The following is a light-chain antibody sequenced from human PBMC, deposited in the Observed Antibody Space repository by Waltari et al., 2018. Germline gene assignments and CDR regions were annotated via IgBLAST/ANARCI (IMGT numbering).Light chain of an antibody. CDR1: SANIGSNT. CDR2: SNN. CDR3: AAWYDSLNGQV. V-gene: IGLV1-44*01. Sequence: QSVLTQPPSASGTPGQRVTISCSGSSANIGSNTVNWYQQPPGTAPKLLIYSNNQRPSGVPDRLSGSKSGASASLAISGLQSEDEADYYCAAWYDSLNGQVFGTGTKVTVL. J-gene: IGLJ1*01.